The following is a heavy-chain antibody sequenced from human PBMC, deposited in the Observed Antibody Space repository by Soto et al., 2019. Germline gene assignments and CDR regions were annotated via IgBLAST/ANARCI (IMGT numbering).Heavy chain of an antibody. CDR1: GFSLTTYGVG. Sequence: QITLKESGPTLVKPTQNLTLTCTFSGFSLTTYGVGVGWIRQPPGKALQWLALIYWDDDKRYCPSLKSRLTITKDTSKNQVVLTMTNMDPVDTATYFCAHRLTLNSDWNYGRFDYWGQGTLVTVSS. J-gene: IGHJ4*02. CDR3: AHRLTLNSDWNYGRFDY. CDR2: IYWDDDK. D-gene: IGHD1-7*01. V-gene: IGHV2-5*02.